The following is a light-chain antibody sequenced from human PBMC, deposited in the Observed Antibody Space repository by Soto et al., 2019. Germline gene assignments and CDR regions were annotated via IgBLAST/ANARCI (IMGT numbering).Light chain of an antibody. CDR3: SSYTTNTNVV. CDR2: AVS. Sequence: QSALTQPASVSGSPGQSITISCTGTKNDVGAYNYVSWYQQHPGKAPTLLIYAVSNRPSGVSYRFSGSKSGSTASLTISGLQAEDEANYYCSSYTTNTNVVFGGGTKLTVL. J-gene: IGLJ3*02. V-gene: IGLV2-14*01. CDR1: KNDVGAYNY.